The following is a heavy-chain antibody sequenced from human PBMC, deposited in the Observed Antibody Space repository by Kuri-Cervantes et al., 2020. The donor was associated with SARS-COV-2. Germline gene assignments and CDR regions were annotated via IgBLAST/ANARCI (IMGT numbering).Heavy chain of an antibody. V-gene: IGHV3-21*01. J-gene: IGHJ6*02. CDR1: GFTFSSYS. CDR3: AREKYYYDSSGLGGGEDYYHGMDV. CDR2: ISSSSSYI. Sequence: GESLKISCAASGFTFSSYSMNWVRQAPGKGLGWVSSISSSSSYIYYADSVKGRFTISRDNAKNSLYLQMNSLRAEDTAVYYCAREKYYYDSSGLGGGEDYYHGMDVWGQGTTVTVSS. D-gene: IGHD3-22*01.